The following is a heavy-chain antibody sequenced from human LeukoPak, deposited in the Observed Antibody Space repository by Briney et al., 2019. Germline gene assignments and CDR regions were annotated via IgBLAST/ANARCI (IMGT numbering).Heavy chain of an antibody. CDR3: AREGDFYRPFDY. CDR1: GGSVINTNW. Sequence: SGTLSLTCGVSGGSVINTNWWTWVRQPPGKGVEWIVEVHLGGRTNYKPSLESRLTMSVDVSENQVSLKLTSVTAADTAVYYCAREGDFYRPFDYSGQGTLVTVSS. CDR2: VHLGGRT. V-gene: IGHV4-4*02. J-gene: IGHJ4*02. D-gene: IGHD3-3*01.